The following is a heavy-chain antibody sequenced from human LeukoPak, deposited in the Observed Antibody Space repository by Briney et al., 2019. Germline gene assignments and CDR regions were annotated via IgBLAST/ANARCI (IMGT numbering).Heavy chain of an antibody. CDR2: ISSSSSYI. J-gene: IGHJ4*02. D-gene: IGHD6-6*01. CDR3: AQVGRSSSGGDY. CDR1: GFTFSSYS. V-gene: IGHV3-21*01. Sequence: GGSLRLSCAASGFTFSSYSMNWVRQAPGKGLEWVSSISSSSSYINYADSLKGRFTISRDNAKNSLYLQMNSLRAEDTAVYYCAQVGRSSSGGDYWGQGTLVTVSS.